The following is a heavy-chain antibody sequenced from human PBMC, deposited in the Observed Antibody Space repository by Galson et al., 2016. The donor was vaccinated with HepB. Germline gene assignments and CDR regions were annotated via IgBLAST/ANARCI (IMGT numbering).Heavy chain of an antibody. CDR3: ARLKMRAYNFEGMDI. CDR1: GYSFASHW. Sequence: QSGAEVKKPRESLKISCKGSGYSFASHWIGWVRQVPGKGLEWMGNIFPADSDTTYSPSSQDQVTISADKSISTAYIQWSSLKASDTAIYYCARLKMRAYNFEGMDIWGQGTTVTVSS. J-gene: IGHJ6*02. D-gene: IGHD5-24*01. CDR2: IFPADSDT. V-gene: IGHV5-51*01.